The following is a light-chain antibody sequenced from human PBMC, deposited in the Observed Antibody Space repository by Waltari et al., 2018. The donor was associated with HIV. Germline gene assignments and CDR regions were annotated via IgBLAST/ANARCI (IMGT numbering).Light chain of an antibody. J-gene: IGLJ2*01. Sequence: SYVLTQPPSVSVAPGQTARITCGGTNIGSKSVHWYQQKPGQAPVLVVYDDSDRPSGSPERFSGSNSGNTATLTISRVEAGDEADYYCQVWDSSSDHLFGGGTKRTVL. V-gene: IGLV3-21*02. CDR3: QVWDSSSDHL. CDR1: NIGSKS. CDR2: DDS.